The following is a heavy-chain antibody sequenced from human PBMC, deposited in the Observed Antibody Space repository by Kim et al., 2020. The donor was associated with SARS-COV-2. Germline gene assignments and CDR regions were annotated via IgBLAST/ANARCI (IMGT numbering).Heavy chain of an antibody. CDR2: INTNTGNP. CDR1: GYTFTSYA. V-gene: IGHV7-4-1*02. Sequence: ASVKVSCKASGYTFTSYAMNWVRQAPGQGLEWMGWINTNTGNPTYAQGFTGRFVFSLDTSVSTAYLQISSLKAEDTAVYYCARGGRVYDTRRGYYWGQGTLVTVSS. CDR3: ARGGRVYDTRRGYY. J-gene: IGHJ4*02. D-gene: IGHD3-22*01.